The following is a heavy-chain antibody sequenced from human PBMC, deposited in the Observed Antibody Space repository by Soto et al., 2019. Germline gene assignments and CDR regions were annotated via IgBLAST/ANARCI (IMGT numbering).Heavy chain of an antibody. CDR3: ARSPGLLYDFWSTSYWFDP. Sequence: PSETLSLTCTVSGGSISSGDYYWSWIRQPPGKGLEWIGYIYYSGSTYYNPSLKSRVTISVDTSKNQFSLKLSSVTAADTAVYYCARSPGLLYDFWSTSYWFDPWGQGTLVTVSS. V-gene: IGHV4-30-4*01. CDR2: IYYSGST. CDR1: GGSISSGDYY. J-gene: IGHJ5*02. D-gene: IGHD3-3*01.